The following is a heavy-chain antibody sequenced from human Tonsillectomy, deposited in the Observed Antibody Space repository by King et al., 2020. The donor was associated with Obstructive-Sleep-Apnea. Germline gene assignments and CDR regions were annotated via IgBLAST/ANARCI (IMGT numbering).Heavy chain of an antibody. D-gene: IGHD3-10*01. Sequence: QLQESGPGLVKPSETLSLTCSVSAGSIRSVAYSWGWIRQPPGKGLEWIGTIFYGGTTYYNPSVKSRVAMSIDTSKSQISLKLSSATAADTAMYYWVRDKGDQIERYFDYWGQGTLVTVSS. CDR2: IFYGGTT. CDR3: VRDKGDQIERYFDY. V-gene: IGHV4-39*07. J-gene: IGHJ4*02. CDR1: AGSIRSVAYS.